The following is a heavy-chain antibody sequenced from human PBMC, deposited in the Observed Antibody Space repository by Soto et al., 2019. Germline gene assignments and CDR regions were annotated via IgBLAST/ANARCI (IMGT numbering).Heavy chain of an antibody. CDR2: IIPVFGTP. V-gene: IGHV1-69*06. CDR3: ARPADYVSGFSQ. CDR1: GGTFTTST. D-gene: IGHD3-16*01. J-gene: IGHJ4*02. Sequence: QVQLVQSGAEVKKPGSSVTVSCQTSGGTFTTSTISWVRQAPGQGLEWMAGIIPVFGTPSYAQKFQGRVTMIADKSSSTAYMELRNLRSEDTAMYYCARPADYVSGFSQWGQGTLVTVSS.